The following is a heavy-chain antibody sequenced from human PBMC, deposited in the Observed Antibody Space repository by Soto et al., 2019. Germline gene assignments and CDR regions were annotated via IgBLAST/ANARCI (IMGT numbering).Heavy chain of an antibody. CDR2: INAGNGNT. Sequence: QVQLVQSGAEEKKPGASVKVSCKASGYTFTSYAMHWVRQAPGQRLEWMGWINAGNGNTKYSQKFQGRVTITRDTSASAAYMELSSLRSEDTAVSYCARKDYGDYGHGFDYWGEGTLVTVSS. D-gene: IGHD4-17*01. J-gene: IGHJ4*02. V-gene: IGHV1-3*05. CDR1: GYTFTSYA. CDR3: ARKDYGDYGHGFDY.